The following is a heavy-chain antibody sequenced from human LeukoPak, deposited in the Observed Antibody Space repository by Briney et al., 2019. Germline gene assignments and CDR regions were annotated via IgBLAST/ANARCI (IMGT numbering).Heavy chain of an antibody. CDR3: ARDLSLYCSGGSCYSLNY. CDR2: IYYSGST. CDR1: GGSISSSSYY. D-gene: IGHD2-15*01. V-gene: IGHV4-39*07. Sequence: SETLSLTCTVSGGSISSSSYYWGWIRQPLGKGLEWIGSIYYSGSTYYNPSLKSRVTISVDTSKNQFSLKLSSVTAADTAVYYCARDLSLYCSGGSCYSLNYWGQGTLVTVSS. J-gene: IGHJ4*02.